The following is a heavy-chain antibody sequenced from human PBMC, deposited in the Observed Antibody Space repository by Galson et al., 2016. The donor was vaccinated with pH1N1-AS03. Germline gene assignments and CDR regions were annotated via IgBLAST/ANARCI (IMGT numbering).Heavy chain of an antibody. J-gene: IGHJ5*02. D-gene: IGHD1-26*01. V-gene: IGHV4-38-2*02. CDR2: IFHSGSP. CDR1: GYSISSAYSISSAYY. Sequence: ETLSLTCAVSGYSISSAYSISSAYYWGWIRQTPGKGLEWIGTIFHSGSPFYNPSLKNRVTISVDTSKNQFSLKLSSVTAADTAVYYCARDRYFSGWSYEGWFDPWGQGTLVTVSS. CDR3: ARDRYFSGWSYEGWFDP.